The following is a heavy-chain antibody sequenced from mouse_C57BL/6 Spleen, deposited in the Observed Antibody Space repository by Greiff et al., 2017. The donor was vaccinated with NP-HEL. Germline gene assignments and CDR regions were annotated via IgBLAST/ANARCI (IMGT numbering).Heavy chain of an antibody. CDR1: GFNIKDYY. CDR2: IAPADGDT. V-gene: IGHV14-2*01. CDR3: ARGGHRDFDY. Sequence: EVQLQQSGAELVKPGASVKLSCTASGFNIKDYYMHWVKQRPEQGLEWIGRIAPADGDTKYAPKFQGKATITADTSSNTAYLQLSSLTSEDTAVYYCARGGHRDFDYWGQGTTLTVSS. J-gene: IGHJ2*01. D-gene: IGHD3-3*01.